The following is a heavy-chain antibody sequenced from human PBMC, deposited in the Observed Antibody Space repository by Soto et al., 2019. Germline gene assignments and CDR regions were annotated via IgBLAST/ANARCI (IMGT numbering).Heavy chain of an antibody. CDR1: GYTFSTYY. Sequence: QVQLVQSGAEVKKPGASVKVSCKASGYTFSTYYMHWVRQAPGQGYEWMGIINPSGGSTTYAQKVEGRXXRXTXRSTTTGYMELSSLKSEDTAVYYCARYDYNGYYFDYWGQGTLVTVSS. J-gene: IGHJ4*02. CDR3: ARYDYNGYYFDY. V-gene: IGHV1-46*01. CDR2: INPSGGST. D-gene: IGHD4-4*01.